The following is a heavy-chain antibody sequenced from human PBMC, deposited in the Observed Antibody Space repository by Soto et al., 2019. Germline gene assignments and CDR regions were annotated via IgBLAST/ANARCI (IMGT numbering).Heavy chain of an antibody. CDR3: ASLAAAAYYYGMDV. J-gene: IGHJ6*02. D-gene: IGHD6-13*01. V-gene: IGHV1-69*01. CDR1: GGTFSSYA. CDR2: IIPIFGTA. Sequence: QVQLVQSGAEVKKPASSVKVSCKASGGTFSSYAIIWVRQAPGQGLEWMGGIIPIFGTANYAQKFQGRVTITADESTSTAYMELSGLRSEDTAVYYCASLAAAAYYYGMDVWGQGTTVTVSS.